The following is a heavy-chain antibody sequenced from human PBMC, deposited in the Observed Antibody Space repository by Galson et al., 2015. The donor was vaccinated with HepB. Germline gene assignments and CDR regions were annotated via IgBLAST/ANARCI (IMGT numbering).Heavy chain of an antibody. Sequence: TLSLTCTVSGGSISSGDYYWSWIRQPPGKGLEWIGYIYYSGSTYYNPSLKSRVTISVDTSKNQFSLKLSSVTAADTAVYYCARNRKYCTNGVCLDVYYYYGMDVWGKGTTVTVSS. CDR3: ARNRKYCTNGVCLDVYYYYGMDV. CDR2: IYYSGST. CDR1: GGSISSGDYY. D-gene: IGHD2-8*01. V-gene: IGHV4-30-4*01. J-gene: IGHJ6*04.